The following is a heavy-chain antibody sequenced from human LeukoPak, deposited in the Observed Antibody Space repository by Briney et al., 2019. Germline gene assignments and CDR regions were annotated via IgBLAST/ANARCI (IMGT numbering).Heavy chain of an antibody. CDR3: ARDSGQAASGDY. J-gene: IGHJ4*02. Sequence: ASVKVSCKASGYTFTSYGISWVRQAPGQGLEWMGWISAYNGNTNYAQKFQGRVTMTRNTSISTAYMELSSLRSEDTAVYYCARDSGQAASGDYWGQGTLVTVSS. V-gene: IGHV1-18*01. CDR2: ISAYNGNT. CDR1: GYTFTSYG. D-gene: IGHD6-19*01.